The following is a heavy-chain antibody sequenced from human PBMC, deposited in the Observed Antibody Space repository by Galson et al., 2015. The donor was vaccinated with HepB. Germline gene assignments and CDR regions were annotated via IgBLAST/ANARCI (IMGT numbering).Heavy chain of an antibody. CDR2: MNPNSANT. CDR3: ARVESATAGSPPFFSGMDI. V-gene: IGHV1-8*01. Sequence: SVKVSCKASGYTFTSYDINWVRQATGQGLEWMGWMNPNSANTGYAQKFQGRVTMTRDTSITTAYMELSSLRSEDTAVYYCARVESATAGSPPFFSGMDIWGQGTPVTVSS. J-gene: IGHJ6*02. CDR1: GYTFTSYD. D-gene: IGHD6-13*01.